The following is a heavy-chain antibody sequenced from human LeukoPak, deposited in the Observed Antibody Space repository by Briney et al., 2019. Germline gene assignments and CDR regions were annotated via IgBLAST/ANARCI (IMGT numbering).Heavy chain of an antibody. CDR2: IYHSGST. D-gene: IGHD2-8*01. CDR1: GYSISSGYY. V-gene: IGHV4-38-2*01. CDR3: ARQPGYCTNGVCYNVWFDP. Sequence: SETLSLTCAVSGYSISSGYYWGWSRQPPGKGLEWIGSIYHSGSTYYNPSLKSRVTISVDTSKNQFSLKLSSVTAADTAVYYCARQPGYCTNGVCYNVWFDPWGQGTLVTVSS. J-gene: IGHJ5*02.